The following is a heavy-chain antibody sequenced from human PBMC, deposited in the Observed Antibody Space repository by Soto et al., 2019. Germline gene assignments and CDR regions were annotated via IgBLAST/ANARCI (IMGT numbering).Heavy chain of an antibody. J-gene: IGHJ5*02. CDR1: GDTFTNFG. CDR2: IATYNSNK. CDR3: ARVIRGVVNWLDP. D-gene: IGHD3-10*01. Sequence: GASVKVSCKTSGDTFTNFGLSWVRQAPGQGLEWMGWIATYNSNKNYAQKFQGRLTLTADTSTSTGYMELKSLEYDDTAVYYCARVIRGVVNWLDPSGQGPLVTVYS. V-gene: IGHV1-18*01.